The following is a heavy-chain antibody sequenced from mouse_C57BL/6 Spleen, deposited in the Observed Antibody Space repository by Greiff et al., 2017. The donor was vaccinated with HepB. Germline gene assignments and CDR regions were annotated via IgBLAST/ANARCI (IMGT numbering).Heavy chain of an antibody. CDR1: GYAFSSSW. J-gene: IGHJ3*01. CDR2: IYPGDGDT. Sequence: QVQLQQSGPELVKPGASVKISCKASGYAFSSSWMNWVKQRPGKGLEWIGRIYPGDGDTNYNGKFKGKATLTADKSSSTAYMQLSSLTSEDSAVYFCASDGYPFAYWGQGTLVTVSA. D-gene: IGHD2-3*01. V-gene: IGHV1-82*01. CDR3: ASDGYPFAY.